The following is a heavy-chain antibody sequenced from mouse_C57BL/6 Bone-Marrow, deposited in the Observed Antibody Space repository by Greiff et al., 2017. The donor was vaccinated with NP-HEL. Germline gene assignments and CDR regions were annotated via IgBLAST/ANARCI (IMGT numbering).Heavy chain of an antibody. Sequence: EVKVEESGGGLVQPGGSMKLSCVASGFTFSNYWMNWVRQSPEKGLEWVAQIRLKSDNYATHYAESVKGRFTISRDDSKSSVYLQMNNLRAEDTGIYYCTAYYERYFDYWGQGTTLTVSS. J-gene: IGHJ2*01. V-gene: IGHV6-3*01. D-gene: IGHD1-1*01. CDR1: GFTFSNYW. CDR3: TAYYERYFDY. CDR2: IRLKSDNYAT.